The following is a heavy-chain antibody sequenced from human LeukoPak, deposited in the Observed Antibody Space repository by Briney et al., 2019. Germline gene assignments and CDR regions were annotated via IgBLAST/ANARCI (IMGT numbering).Heavy chain of an antibody. CDR1: GGSFSGYY. Sequence: SETLSLTCAVYGGSFSGYYWSWIRQPPGKGLEWIGEIYHSGSTNYNPSLKSRVTISVDKSKNQFSLKLSSVTAADTAVYYCARVDGDYAKFDPWGQGTLVTVSS. V-gene: IGHV4-34*01. CDR3: ARVDGDYAKFDP. CDR2: IYHSGST. D-gene: IGHD4-17*01. J-gene: IGHJ5*02.